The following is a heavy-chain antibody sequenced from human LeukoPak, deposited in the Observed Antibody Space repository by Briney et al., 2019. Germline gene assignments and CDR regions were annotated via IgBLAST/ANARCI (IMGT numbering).Heavy chain of an antibody. D-gene: IGHD6-19*01. J-gene: IGHJ5*02. CDR2: ISGSGGST. CDR3: ARGRAVARTVYNWFDP. V-gene: IGHV3-23*01. Sequence: PGGSLRLSCAASGFTFSSYAMSWVRQAPGKGLEWVSAISGSGGSTYYTDPVKGRFTISRDNSENTLYLQMNSLRPEDMAVYYCARGRAVARTVYNWFDPWGQGTLVTVSS. CDR1: GFTFSSYA.